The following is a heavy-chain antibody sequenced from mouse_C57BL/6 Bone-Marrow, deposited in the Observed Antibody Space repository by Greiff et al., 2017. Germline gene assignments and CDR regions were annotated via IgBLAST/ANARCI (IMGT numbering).Heavy chain of an antibody. V-gene: IGHV1-55*01. Sequence: VQLQQPGAELVKPGASVKMSCKASGYTFTSYWITWVKQRPGQGLAWIGDIYPGSGSTNYNEKFKSQATLTVDTSSSTAYLQLSSLPSENSAVYYVSRSYYSYYYAMDYWGQGTSVTVSA. CDR3: SRSYYSYYYAMDY. CDR1: GYTFTSYW. CDR2: IYPGSGST. J-gene: IGHJ4*01. D-gene: IGHD2-12*01.